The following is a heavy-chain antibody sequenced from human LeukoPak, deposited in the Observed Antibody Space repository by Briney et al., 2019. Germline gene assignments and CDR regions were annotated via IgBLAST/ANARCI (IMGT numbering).Heavy chain of an antibody. V-gene: IGHV4-39*07. D-gene: IGHD1-26*01. J-gene: IGHJ5*02. CDR2: IYYSGST. CDR3: ARDPSIVGANKRSYWFDP. Sequence: SETLSLTCTVSGGSISSSSYYWGWIRQPPGKGLEWIGSIYYSGSTYYNPSLKSRVTISVDTSKNQFSLKLSSVTAADTAVYYCARDPSIVGANKRSYWFDPWGQGTLVTVSS. CDR1: GGSISSSSYY.